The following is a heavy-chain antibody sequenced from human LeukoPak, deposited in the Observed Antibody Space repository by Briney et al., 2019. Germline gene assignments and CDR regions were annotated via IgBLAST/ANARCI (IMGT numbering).Heavy chain of an antibody. D-gene: IGHD3-3*01. Sequence: PGGSLRLSCAASGFTFSSYWMSWVRQAPGKGLEWVANIKQDGSEKYYVVSVKGRFTISRDNAKNSLYLQMNSLRAEDTAVYYCARVDVLRFLEWLLFFDYWGQGTLVTVSS. CDR2: IKQDGSEK. CDR1: GFTFSSYW. J-gene: IGHJ4*02. CDR3: ARVDVLRFLEWLLFFDY. V-gene: IGHV3-7*01.